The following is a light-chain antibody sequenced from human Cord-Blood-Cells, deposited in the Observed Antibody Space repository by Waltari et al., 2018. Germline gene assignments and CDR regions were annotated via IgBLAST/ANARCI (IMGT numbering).Light chain of an antibody. CDR2: AAS. J-gene: IGKJ4*01. V-gene: IGKV3-11*01. CDR3: QQRSNWPPLT. CDR1: QSVSSY. Sequence: EIVLTQSPATLSLSPGERAPLSCRASQSVSSYLAWYQQKPGQAPRPLIDAASNRATGIPARFSGSGSGTDFTLPNNSLEPEDFAVYFCQQRSNWPPLTFGGGTKVEIK.